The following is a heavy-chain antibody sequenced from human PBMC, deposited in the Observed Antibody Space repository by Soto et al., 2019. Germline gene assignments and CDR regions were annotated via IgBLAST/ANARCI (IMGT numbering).Heavy chain of an antibody. D-gene: IGHD4-17*01. V-gene: IGHV3-23*01. CDR1: GFTFSSYA. CDR3: ALHLSYGDPLYYYYGMDV. Sequence: GGSLRLSCAASGFTFSSYAMSWVRQAPGKGLEWVSAISGSGGSTYYADSVKGRFTISRDNSKNTLYLQMNSLRAEDTAVYYCALHLSYGDPLYYYYGMDVWGQGTTVTVSS. J-gene: IGHJ6*02. CDR2: ISGSGGST.